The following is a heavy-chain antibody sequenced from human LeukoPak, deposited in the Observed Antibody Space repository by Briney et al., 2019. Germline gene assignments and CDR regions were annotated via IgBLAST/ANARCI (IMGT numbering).Heavy chain of an antibody. CDR2: ISGSGGST. Sequence: GGSLRLSCAASGFTFSSYAMSWVRQAPGKGLEWGSAISGSGGSTYYADSVKGRFTISRDNSKNTLYLQMNSLRAEDTAVYYCAKDRSRFTSFDYWGQGTLVTVSS. D-gene: IGHD3-10*01. CDR1: GFTFSSYA. CDR3: AKDRSRFTSFDY. V-gene: IGHV3-23*01. J-gene: IGHJ4*02.